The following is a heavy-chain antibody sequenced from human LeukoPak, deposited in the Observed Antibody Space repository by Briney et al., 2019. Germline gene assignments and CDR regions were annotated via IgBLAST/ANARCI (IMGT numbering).Heavy chain of an antibody. Sequence: GGSLRLSCAASGFTFNTYAMNWVRQAPGKGLEWVSGISGRGDDRYYADSVKGRFTISRDNSRNILFLQMNSLRAEDTAVYYCAQGENFYYGSGTYQPNWGQGTLVTVS. J-gene: IGHJ4*02. D-gene: IGHD3-10*01. CDR3: AQGENFYYGSGTYQPN. CDR1: GFTFNTYA. CDR2: ISGRGDDR. V-gene: IGHV3-23*01.